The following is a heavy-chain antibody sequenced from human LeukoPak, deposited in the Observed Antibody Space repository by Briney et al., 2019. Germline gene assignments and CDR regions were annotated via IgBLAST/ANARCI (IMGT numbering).Heavy chain of an antibody. CDR2: ISWNSGSI. J-gene: IGHJ4*02. CDR1: GFTIGKSD. D-gene: IGHD6-13*01. V-gene: IGHV3-9*01. Sequence: PGGSLRLSCATSGFTIGKSDMAWVRQAPGKGLEWVSGISWNSGSIGYADSVKGRFTISRDNAKNSLYLQMNSLRAEDTALYYCAKDIWYSSRGALDCWGQGTLVTVSS. CDR3: AKDIWYSSRGALDC.